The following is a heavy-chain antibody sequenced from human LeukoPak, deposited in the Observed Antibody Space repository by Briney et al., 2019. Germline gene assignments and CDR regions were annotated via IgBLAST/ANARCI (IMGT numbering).Heavy chain of an antibody. CDR1: GFTFSSYA. CDR2: ISYDGSNK. CDR3: ARDRQAWYTHFDY. J-gene: IGHJ4*02. V-gene: IGHV3-30-3*01. Sequence: PGGSLRLSCAASGFTFSSYAMHWGRQAPGKGLEWVAVISYDGSNKYYADSVKGRFTISRDNSKNTLYLQMNSLRAEDTAVYYCARDRQAWYTHFDYWGQGTLVTVSS. D-gene: IGHD1-14*01.